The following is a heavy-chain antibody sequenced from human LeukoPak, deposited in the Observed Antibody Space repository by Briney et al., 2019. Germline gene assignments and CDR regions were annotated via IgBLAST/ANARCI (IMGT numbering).Heavy chain of an antibody. CDR1: GFTFDDYA. D-gene: IGHD3-10*01. CDR3: AKGGITMVRGVISPSRRDYYYYMDV. V-gene: IGHV3-9*01. J-gene: IGHJ6*03. CDR2: ISWNSDSI. Sequence: GGSLRLSCAASGFTFDDYAMHWVRQAPGKGLEWVSGISWNSDSIGYADSVKGRFTISRDNAKNSLYLQMNSLRAEDTAVYYCAKGGITMVRGVISPSRRDYYYYMDVWGKGTTVTISS.